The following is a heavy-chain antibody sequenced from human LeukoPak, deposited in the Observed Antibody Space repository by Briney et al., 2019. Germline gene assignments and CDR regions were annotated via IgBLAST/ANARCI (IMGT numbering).Heavy chain of an antibody. Sequence: ASVKVSCKASGYTFTGYYMHWVRQAPGQGLEWMGCINPNSGGTNYAQKFQGRVTMTRDTSTSTVYMELSSLRSEDTAVYYCARDSILTGYEIDYWGQGTLVTVSS. CDR1: GYTFTGYY. CDR3: ARDSILTGYEIDY. V-gene: IGHV1-2*02. CDR2: INPNSGGT. J-gene: IGHJ4*02. D-gene: IGHD3-9*01.